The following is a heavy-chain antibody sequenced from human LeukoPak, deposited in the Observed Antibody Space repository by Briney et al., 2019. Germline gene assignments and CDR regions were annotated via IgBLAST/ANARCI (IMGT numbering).Heavy chain of an antibody. CDR3: ARDRLVPAAPGWFDP. J-gene: IGHJ5*02. CDR2: IYTSGST. CDR1: GGSISSGSYY. D-gene: IGHD2-2*01. Sequence: PSQTLSLTCTVSGGSISSGSYYWSWIRQPAGKGLEWIGRIYTSGSTNYNPSLKSRVTISVDTSKNQFSLKLSSVTAADTAVYYCARDRLVPAAPGWFDPWGQGTLVTVSS. V-gene: IGHV4-61*02.